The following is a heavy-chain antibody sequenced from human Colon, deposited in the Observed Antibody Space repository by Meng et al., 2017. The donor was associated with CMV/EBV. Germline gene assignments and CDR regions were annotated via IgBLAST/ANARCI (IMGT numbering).Heavy chain of an antibody. J-gene: IGHJ4*02. V-gene: IGHV4-39*07. CDR3: ASIPRGILIRLFDF. D-gene: IGHD2/OR15-2a*01. CDR2: VYYNGNT. Sequence: SKTLSLTCTVSGGSISTNSYYWGWVRQPPGKGLEWIGSVYYNGNTYHNPSLESRVTISRDASKNQFSLRLSSVTAADTAVYYCASIPRGILIRLFDFWGQGTLVTVSS. CDR1: GGSISTNSYY.